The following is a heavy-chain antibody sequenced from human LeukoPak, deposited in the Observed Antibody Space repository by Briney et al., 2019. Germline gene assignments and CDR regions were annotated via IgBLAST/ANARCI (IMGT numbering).Heavy chain of an antibody. V-gene: IGHV3-21*01. CDR2: IASSTSYI. CDR1: GFTFSTYN. J-gene: IGHJ6*03. CDR3: ASAYSSSWPYYYYYMDV. D-gene: IGHD6-13*01. Sequence: GGSLRLSCVASGFTFSTYNMDWVRQAPGKGLEWVSSIASSTSYIYYADSVKGRFTISRDNAKNSLYLQMNSLRAEDTAVYYCASAYSSSWPYYYYYMDVWGKGTTVTVSS.